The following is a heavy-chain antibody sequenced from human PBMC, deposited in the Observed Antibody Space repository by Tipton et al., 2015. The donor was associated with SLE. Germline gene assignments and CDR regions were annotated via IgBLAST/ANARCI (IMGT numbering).Heavy chain of an antibody. CDR1: GYPISSGYY. Sequence: TLSLTCAVSGYPISSGYYWGWIRQPPGKGLEWIGSIYHSGSTYYNPSLKSRVTISVDTSQNQFSLKLTSVAAADTAMYYCASLVGVSTSGAFDLWGQGTMVTVSS. D-gene: IGHD1-26*01. V-gene: IGHV4-38-2*01. CDR3: ASLVGVSTSGAFDL. J-gene: IGHJ3*01. CDR2: IYHSGST.